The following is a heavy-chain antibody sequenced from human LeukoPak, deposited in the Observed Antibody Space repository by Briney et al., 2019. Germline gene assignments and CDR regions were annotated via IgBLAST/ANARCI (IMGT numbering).Heavy chain of an antibody. V-gene: IGHV4-30-2*01. Sequence: SQTLSLTCTVSGGAISSAGYYWTWIRQPPGTGLEWIGYIYHDGTTYYNPSLKSRVTISVDRSKNQFSLRLTSVTAADTAVYYCARWADYWGQGTLVTVSS. CDR1: GGAISSAGYY. CDR2: IYHDGTT. CDR3: ARWADY. J-gene: IGHJ4*02.